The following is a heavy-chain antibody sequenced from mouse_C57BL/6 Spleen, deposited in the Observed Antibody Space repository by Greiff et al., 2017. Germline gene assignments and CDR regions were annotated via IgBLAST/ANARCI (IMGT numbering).Heavy chain of an antibody. CDR2: IYPGDGDT. CDR3: ASIYYDYDGVAY. Sequence: VKLQESGPELVKPGASVKISCKASGYAFSSSWMNWVKQRPGKGLEWIGRIYPGDGDTNYNGKFKGKATLTADKSSSTAYMQLSSLTSEDSAVYFCASIYYDYDGVAYWGQGTLVTVSA. V-gene: IGHV1-82*01. D-gene: IGHD2-4*01. CDR1: GYAFSSSW. J-gene: IGHJ3*01.